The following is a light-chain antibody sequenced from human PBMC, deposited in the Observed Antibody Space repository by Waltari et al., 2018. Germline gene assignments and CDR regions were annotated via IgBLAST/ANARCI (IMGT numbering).Light chain of an antibody. CDR3: SSYTSSSTPWV. V-gene: IGLV2-14*03. CDR2: DVS. Sequence: QSALTQPASVSVSPGQSITISCTGTSSDVGGYNYVSWYQQHPGKAPKLMIYDVSKRPSGGSHRFSSSKAGNPASLTISGLQAEDEADYYCSSYTSSSTPWVFGGGTKLTVL. CDR1: SSDVGGYNY. J-gene: IGLJ3*02.